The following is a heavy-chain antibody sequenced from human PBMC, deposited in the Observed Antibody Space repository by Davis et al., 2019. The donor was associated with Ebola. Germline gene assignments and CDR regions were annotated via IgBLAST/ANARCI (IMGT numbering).Heavy chain of an antibody. Sequence: SETLSLTCAVSGDSVSSGNWWSWVRQPPGKGLEWIGEIYHSGSINYNPSLKSRVTISVDKSNNQLSLKVNSVTAADTAVYYYARGNWYFDLWGRGTLVTVSS. V-gene: IGHV4-4*02. CDR1: GDSVSSGNW. J-gene: IGHJ2*01. CDR2: IYHSGSI. CDR3: ARGNWYFDL.